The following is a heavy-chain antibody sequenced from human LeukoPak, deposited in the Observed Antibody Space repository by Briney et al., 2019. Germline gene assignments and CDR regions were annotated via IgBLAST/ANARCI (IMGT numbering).Heavy chain of an antibody. CDR2: ISSSSSTI. Sequence: GGSLRLSCAASGFTFSSYNMNWVHQAPGTGLEWVSYISSSSSTIYYADSVKGRFTISRDNAKNSLYLQMNSLRAEDTAVYYFARTPPEFFTFGGVIVRYYFDYWGQGTLVTVSS. CDR1: GFTFSSYN. V-gene: IGHV3-48*01. CDR3: ARTPPEFFTFGGVIVRYYFDY. D-gene: IGHD3-16*02. J-gene: IGHJ4*02.